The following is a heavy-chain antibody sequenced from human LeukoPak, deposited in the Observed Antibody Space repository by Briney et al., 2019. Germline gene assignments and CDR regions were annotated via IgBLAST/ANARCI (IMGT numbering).Heavy chain of an antibody. CDR1: GYSFTNYW. D-gene: IGHD3-10*01. Sequence: GESLKISCKGSGYSFTNYWIGWVRQMPGKGLEWMGIIYPGDSDTRYSPSFQGQVTISADKSISTAYLQWSSLKASDTAMYYCARHWSRGFGELSSPHYYYGMDVWGQGTTVTVSS. CDR3: ARHWSRGFGELSSPHYYYGMDV. V-gene: IGHV5-51*01. J-gene: IGHJ6*02. CDR2: IYPGDSDT.